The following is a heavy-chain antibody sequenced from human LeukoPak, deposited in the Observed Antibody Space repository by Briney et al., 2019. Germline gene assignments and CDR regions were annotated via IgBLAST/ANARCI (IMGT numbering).Heavy chain of an antibody. V-gene: IGHV3-30*03. J-gene: IGHJ4*02. CDR2: ISYDGSNK. CDR1: GFTFSSYG. Sequence: PGRSLRLSCAASGFTFSSYGMQWVRQAPGKGLEWVALISYDGSNKHYADSVKGRFTISRDNSKNTLYLQMNSLRAEDTAVYYCARVLIVIEIWGGFDYWGQGTLVTVSS. D-gene: IGHD2-8*01. CDR3: ARVLIVIEIWGGFDY.